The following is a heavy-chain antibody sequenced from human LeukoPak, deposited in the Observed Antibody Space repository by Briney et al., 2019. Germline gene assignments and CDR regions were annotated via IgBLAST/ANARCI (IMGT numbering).Heavy chain of an antibody. CDR3: ARGGRLLWFGSHAFDI. CDR1: GGSISSGGYY. Sequence: KPSQTLSLTCTVSGGSISSGGYYWSWIRQPPGKGLEWIGYIYHSGSTYYNPSLKSRVTISVDRSKNQFSLKLSSVTAADTAVYYCARGGRLLWFGSHAFDIWGQGTMVTVSS. J-gene: IGHJ3*02. CDR2: IYHSGST. V-gene: IGHV4-30-2*01. D-gene: IGHD3-10*01.